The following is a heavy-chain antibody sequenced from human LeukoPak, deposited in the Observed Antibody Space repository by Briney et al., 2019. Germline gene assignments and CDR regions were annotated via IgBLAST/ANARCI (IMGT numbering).Heavy chain of an antibody. V-gene: IGHV1-18*01. CDR2: ISAYNGNT. J-gene: IGHJ4*02. D-gene: IGHD3-22*01. CDR3: ARADYYDSSGYSLNDY. Sequence: GASVKVSCKASGYTFTSYGISWVRQAPGQGLEWMGWISAYNGNTNYAQKPQGRVTMTTDTSTSTAYMELRSLRSDDTAVYYCARADYYDSSGYSLNDYWGQGTLVTVSS. CDR1: GYTFTSYG.